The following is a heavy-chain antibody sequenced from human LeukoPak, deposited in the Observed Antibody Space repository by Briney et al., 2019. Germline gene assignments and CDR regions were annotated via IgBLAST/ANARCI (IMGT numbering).Heavy chain of an antibody. CDR3: ARELERPNFSDY. CDR1: GITFSTYS. V-gene: IGHV3-48*01. Sequence: GGSLRLSCVASGITFSTYSMNWVRQAPGKGLEWVSYISSFSGTINYADSVKSRFTISRDNAKNSLYLQMNSLRAEDTAVYYCARELERPNFSDYWGQGTLVTVSS. D-gene: IGHD1-1*01. J-gene: IGHJ4*02. CDR2: ISSFSGTI.